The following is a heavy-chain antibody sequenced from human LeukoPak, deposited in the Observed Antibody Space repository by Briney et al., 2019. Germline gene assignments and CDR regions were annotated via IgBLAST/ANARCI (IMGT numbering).Heavy chain of an antibody. Sequence: SETLSLTCAVYGGSFSGDFWSWIRQSPGKGLEWIGEINHGGSTTYNPSLQSRVTMSVDTSTNQISLKMTSVTAADTAVYYCARPTRPGSWYLPPGYWGQGTLVTVSS. V-gene: IGHV4-34*01. D-gene: IGHD6-13*01. CDR3: ARPTRPGSWYLPPGY. CDR1: GGSFSGDF. CDR2: INHGGST. J-gene: IGHJ4*02.